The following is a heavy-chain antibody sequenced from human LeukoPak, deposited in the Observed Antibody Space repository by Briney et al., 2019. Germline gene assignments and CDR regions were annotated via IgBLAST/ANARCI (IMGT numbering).Heavy chain of an antibody. CDR3: AKWAAGLLLYEGSFDY. CDR1: GYTFTSYY. V-gene: IGHV1-2*06. D-gene: IGHD3-3*01. Sequence: GASVKVSCKASGYTFTSYYMHWVRQAPGQGLEWMGRINPNSGGTNFALKFQSRVTMTRDTSISTVYMELRRLRSDDTAVYYCAKWAAGLLLYEGSFDYWGQGTLVTVSS. CDR2: INPNSGGT. J-gene: IGHJ4*02.